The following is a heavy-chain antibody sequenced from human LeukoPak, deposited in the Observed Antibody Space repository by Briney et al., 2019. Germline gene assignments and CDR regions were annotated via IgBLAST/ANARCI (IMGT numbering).Heavy chain of an antibody. J-gene: IGHJ4*02. CDR1: GSTFSSYA. D-gene: IGHD3-10*01. Sequence: GGSLRLSCAASGSTFSSYAMSWVRQAPGKGLEWVSAISGSGGSTYYADSVKGRFTISRDNSKNTLYLQMNSLRAEDTAVYYCAKDLSMSGYYYGSGSPLFDYWGQGTLVTVSS. V-gene: IGHV3-23*01. CDR3: AKDLSMSGYYYGSGSPLFDY. CDR2: ISGSGGST.